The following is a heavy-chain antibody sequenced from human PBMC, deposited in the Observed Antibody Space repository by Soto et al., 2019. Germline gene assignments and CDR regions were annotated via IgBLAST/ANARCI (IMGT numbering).Heavy chain of an antibody. CDR2: ISYDGNEK. V-gene: IGHV3-30*04. D-gene: IGHD3-9*01. CDR1: GFTFRTHA. Sequence: GGSLRLSCLASGFTFRTHAMHWVRQAPGKGLDWVAAISYDGNEKYDAESVKGRFTISRDNSKNTLFLEMKSLTSEDTGVYFCARGGVTTISGDDLDLWGQGAGLTVSS. J-gene: IGHJ4*02. CDR3: ARGGVTTISGDDLDL.